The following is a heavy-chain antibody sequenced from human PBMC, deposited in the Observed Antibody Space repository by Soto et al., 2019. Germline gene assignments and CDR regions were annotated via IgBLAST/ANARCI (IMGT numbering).Heavy chain of an antibody. CDR2: ISNNGINK. CDR3: ARVIRADSTSSNFYYYSGLDV. D-gene: IGHD6-6*01. CDR1: GFTFSTYG. V-gene: IGHV3-30*03. J-gene: IGHJ6*02. Sequence: GGSLRLSCAASGFTFSTYGMHWVRQAPGTGLEWLAVISNNGINKYYADSVKGRFTISRDNSKDTLFLQMNSLRGEDTAIYYCARVIRADSTSSNFYYYSGLDVWRQGTTVTVSS.